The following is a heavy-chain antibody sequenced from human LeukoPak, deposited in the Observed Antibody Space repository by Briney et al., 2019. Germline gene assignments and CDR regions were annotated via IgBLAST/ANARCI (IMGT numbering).Heavy chain of an antibody. CDR1: GFTFSSYE. J-gene: IGHJ6*02. V-gene: IGHV3-48*03. Sequence: GGSLRLSCAASGFTFSSYEMNWVRQAPGKGLEWVSYISSSGSTIYYADSVKGRFTISRDNAKNSLYLQMNSLRAEDTAVYYCATLRSNVLLWFGESLYGMDVWGQGTTVTVSS. D-gene: IGHD3-10*01. CDR3: ATLRSNVLLWFGESLYGMDV. CDR2: ISSSGSTI.